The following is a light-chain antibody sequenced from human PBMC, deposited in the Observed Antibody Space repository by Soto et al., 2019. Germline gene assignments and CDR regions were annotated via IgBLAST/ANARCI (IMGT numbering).Light chain of an antibody. CDR1: SSDVGAYNF. J-gene: IGLJ1*01. CDR3: SAYTVSRTYG. V-gene: IGLV2-14*03. CDR2: NVY. Sequence: QSALTQPASVSGSPGQSITISCTGTSSDVGAYNFVSWHQQHPGKAPKLMIYNVYDRPSGISYRFSGSKSGNTASLTISGLQGEDEADYDCSAYTVSRTYGFGTGTKVTVL.